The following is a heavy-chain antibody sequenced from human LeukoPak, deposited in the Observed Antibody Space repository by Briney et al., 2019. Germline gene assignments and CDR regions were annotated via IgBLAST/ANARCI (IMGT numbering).Heavy chain of an antibody. D-gene: IGHD4-17*01. CDR3: ARGRGTVTTH. V-gene: IGHV4-34*01. Sequence: SETLSLTCAVSGGPFSGYYWIWIRQPPGKGLEGIGEINHSGSANYNPSLKSRVTISLDTSKNQFSLKLSSVTAADTAVYYCARGRGTVTTHWGQGTLVTVSS. CDR1: GGPFSGYY. CDR2: INHSGSA. J-gene: IGHJ4*02.